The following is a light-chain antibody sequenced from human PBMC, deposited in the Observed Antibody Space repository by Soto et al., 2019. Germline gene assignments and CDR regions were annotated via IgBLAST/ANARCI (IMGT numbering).Light chain of an antibody. V-gene: IGKV3-20*01. CDR2: GAS. CDR3: LQSASSPRT. J-gene: IGKJ1*01. CDR1: QNVGKNF. Sequence: EIVLTQSPGTLSLSPGERATLSCRASQNVGKNFLSWYQQKPGQAPRLLFYGASTRATGIPDRFVVSGSGTDFTLTITRLEPEDFAVYFCLQSASSPRTFGQGTTVEIK.